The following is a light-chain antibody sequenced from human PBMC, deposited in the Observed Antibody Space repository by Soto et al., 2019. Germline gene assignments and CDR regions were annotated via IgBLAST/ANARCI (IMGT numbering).Light chain of an antibody. J-gene: IGKJ1*01. CDR3: QQYKNWPT. CDR1: QSVSSN. V-gene: IGKV3-15*01. Sequence: EIVMTQSPATLSVSPGERATLSCRASQSVSSNLAWYQQKPGQAPRLLIYGASTRATGIPARFSGSGSGTEFTLTISSLQSEDFAVSYCQQYKNWPTFGQGTQVDIK. CDR2: GAS.